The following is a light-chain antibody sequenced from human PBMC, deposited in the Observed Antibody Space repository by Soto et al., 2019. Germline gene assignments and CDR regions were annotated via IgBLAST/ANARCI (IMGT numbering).Light chain of an antibody. Sequence: QSVLAQPASVSGSPGQSITISGTGTSSDVGAYNYDSWYQQYPGEAPKVIIYDVSHRPAGVSNRFSGSKSGNTASLTISGLQTQDEADYYCSSYTSATTYVFGTATKVTVL. CDR3: SSYTSATTYV. V-gene: IGLV2-14*01. CDR2: DVS. CDR1: SSDVGAYNY. J-gene: IGLJ1*01.